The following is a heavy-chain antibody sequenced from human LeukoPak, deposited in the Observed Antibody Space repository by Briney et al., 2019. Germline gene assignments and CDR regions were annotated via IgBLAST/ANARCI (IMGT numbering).Heavy chain of an antibody. V-gene: IGHV3-21*01. D-gene: IGHD1-1*01. CDR2: ISGSSTDI. J-gene: IGHJ6*03. CDR3: ARVWNYFYYMDV. Sequence: GGSLRLSCAASGFTFSSYSMNWVRQAPGKGLEWVSFISGSSTDIYYADSVKGRFTISRDDAKNSLYLQMNSLRGEDTAVYYCARVWNYFYYMDVWGKGTTVTVSS. CDR1: GFTFSSYS.